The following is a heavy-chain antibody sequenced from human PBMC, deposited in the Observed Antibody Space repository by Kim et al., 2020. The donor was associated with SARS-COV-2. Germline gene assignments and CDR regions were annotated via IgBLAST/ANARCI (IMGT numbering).Heavy chain of an antibody. J-gene: IGHJ4*02. CDR1: GFTFSSYG. CDR2: IWYDGGNK. D-gene: IGHD2-2*01. Sequence: GGSLRLSCAASGFTFSSYGMHWVRQAPGKGLEWVAVIWYDGGNKYYADSVKGRFTISRDNSKNTLYLQMNSLRAEDTAVYYCAKDLYFQLESGIIDSWGQGTLVTVSS. V-gene: IGHV3-33*06. CDR3: AKDLYFQLESGIIDS.